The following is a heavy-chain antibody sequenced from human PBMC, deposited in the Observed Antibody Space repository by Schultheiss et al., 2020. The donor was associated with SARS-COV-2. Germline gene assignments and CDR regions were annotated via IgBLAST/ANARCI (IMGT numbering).Heavy chain of an antibody. CDR3: ARHGQQLVRVFDP. CDR1: GGSFSGYY. D-gene: IGHD6-13*01. CDR2: IYTSGST. J-gene: IGHJ5*02. Sequence: SETLSLTCAVYGGSFSGYYWSWIRQPAGKGLEWIGRIYTSGSTNYNPSLKSRVTISVDTSKNQFSLKLSSVTAADTAVYYCARHGQQLVRVFDPWGQGTLVTVSS. V-gene: IGHV4-59*10.